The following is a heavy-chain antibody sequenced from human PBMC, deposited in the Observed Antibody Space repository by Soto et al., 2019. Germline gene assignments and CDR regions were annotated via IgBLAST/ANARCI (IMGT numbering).Heavy chain of an antibody. V-gene: IGHV4-59*01. CDR3: ARHHRRSRAAVEIPFDF. CDR1: GDSIGRYH. CDR2: MFSRGGA. D-gene: IGHD6-25*01. J-gene: IGHJ4*02. Sequence: SETLSLTCTVSGDSIGRYHWSWVRQPPGKGLEWIGVMFSRGGANYNPSLKSRVTISVDTSNSHFSLKLTSVTAADTAIYYCARHHRRSRAAVEIPFDFWGQGTLVTVSS.